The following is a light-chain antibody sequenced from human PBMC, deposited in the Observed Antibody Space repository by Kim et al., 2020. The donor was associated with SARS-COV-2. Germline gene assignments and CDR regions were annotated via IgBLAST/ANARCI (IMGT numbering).Light chain of an antibody. CDR3: QQHHSFPLT. V-gene: IGKV1-9*01. CDR1: QGINSN. CDR2: SAF. J-gene: IGKJ4*01. Sequence: ASRGDTVTITCRASQGINSNLAWYQQRPGKAPNLLIYSAFTLHSGVPSRFSGSVSGTDFTLTITSLQPEDFATYHCQQHHSFPLTFGGGTKVEIK.